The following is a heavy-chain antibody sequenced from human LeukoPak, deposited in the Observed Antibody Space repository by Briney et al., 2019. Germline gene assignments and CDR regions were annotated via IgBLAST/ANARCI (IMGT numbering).Heavy chain of an antibody. Sequence: GGSLRLSCAASGFTFSSYSMNWVRQAPGKGLEWVSYISSSSSTIYYADSVKGRFTISRDNAKNSLYLQMNSLRAEDTAVYYCAREGIAVAPGYYYYYMDVWGKGTTVTVSS. CDR3: AREGIAVAPGYYYYYMDV. J-gene: IGHJ6*03. CDR1: GFTFSSYS. V-gene: IGHV3-48*01. D-gene: IGHD6-19*01. CDR2: ISSSSSTI.